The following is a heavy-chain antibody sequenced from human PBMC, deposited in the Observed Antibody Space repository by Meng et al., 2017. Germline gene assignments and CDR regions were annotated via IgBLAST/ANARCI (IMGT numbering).Heavy chain of an antibody. CDR1: GFTVSSNY. J-gene: IGHJ6*02. CDR2: ISSNGGST. Sequence: GESLKISCAASGFTVSSNYMSWVRQAPGKGLEYVSAISSNGGSTYYANSVKGRFTISRDNSKNTLYLQMGSLRAEDMAVYYCARDRATDSSWQNYYYYYGMDVWGQGTTVTVSS. D-gene: IGHD6-13*01. V-gene: IGHV3-64*01. CDR3: ARDRATDSSWQNYYYYYGMDV.